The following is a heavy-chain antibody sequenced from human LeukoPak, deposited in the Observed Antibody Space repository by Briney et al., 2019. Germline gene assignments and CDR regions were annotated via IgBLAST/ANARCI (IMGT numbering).Heavy chain of an antibody. D-gene: IGHD3-16*01. CDR1: GGTFSSYA. Sequence: SVKVSCKASGGTFSSYAISWVRQAPGQGLEWMGGIIPIFGTANYAQKFQGRVTITADESTSTAYMELSSLRSEDTAVYYCARAAGPRGYYYYYMDVWGKGTTVTVSS. J-gene: IGHJ6*03. CDR2: IIPIFGTA. V-gene: IGHV1-69*13. CDR3: ARAAGPRGYYYYYMDV.